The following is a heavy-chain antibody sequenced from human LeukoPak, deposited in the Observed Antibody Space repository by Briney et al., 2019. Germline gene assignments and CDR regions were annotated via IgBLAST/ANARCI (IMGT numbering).Heavy chain of an antibody. CDR2: IYYSGST. Sequence: SETLSLTCTVSGGSISSSSYYWGWIRQPPGKGLEWLGSIYYSGSTYYNPSLKSRVTISVDTSKNQFSLKLSSVTAADTAVYYCARPGPLSVVVPAAIGYFDLWGRGTLVTVSS. V-gene: IGHV4-39*01. CDR1: GGSISSSSYY. D-gene: IGHD2-2*02. CDR3: ARPGPLSVVVPAAIGYFDL. J-gene: IGHJ2*01.